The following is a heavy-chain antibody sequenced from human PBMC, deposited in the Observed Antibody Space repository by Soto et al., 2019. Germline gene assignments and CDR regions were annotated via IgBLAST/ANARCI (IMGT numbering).Heavy chain of an antibody. CDR1: GYSFTNND. D-gene: IGHD3-10*01. Sequence: ASVKVSCKASGYSFTNNDVSWVRQATGQGLEWMGWMNPGSGETGYAQKFQGRVTMTRDISIATAYMELSGLRSDDTAIYYCARMATFGSLNWFDPWGQGTLVTVSS. V-gene: IGHV1-8*01. CDR3: ARMATFGSLNWFDP. J-gene: IGHJ5*02. CDR2: MNPGSGET.